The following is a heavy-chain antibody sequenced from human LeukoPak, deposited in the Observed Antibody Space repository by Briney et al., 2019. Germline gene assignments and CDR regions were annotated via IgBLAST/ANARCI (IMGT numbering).Heavy chain of an antibody. J-gene: IGHJ1*01. Sequence: GGSLRPSCAASGFTFSSYAMSWVRQAPGKGLEWVSAISGSGGSTYYADSVKGRFTISRDNSKNTLYLQMNSLRAEDTAVHYCAKEEGSSSWHPEYFQHWGQGTLVTVSS. CDR1: GFTFSSYA. D-gene: IGHD6-13*01. V-gene: IGHV3-23*01. CDR3: AKEEGSSSWHPEYFQH. CDR2: ISGSGGST.